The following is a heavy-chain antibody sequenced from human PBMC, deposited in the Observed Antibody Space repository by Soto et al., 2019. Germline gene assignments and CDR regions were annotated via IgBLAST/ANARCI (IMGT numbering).Heavy chain of an antibody. CDR2: ISYDGSNK. Sequence: GGSLRLSCAASGFAFSGDGRHWVRQPPGKGLEWVAVISYDGSNKYYADSVKGRFTISRDNSKNTLYLQMNSLRAEDTAVYYCAKDLMRQQLLDAFDIWGQGTMVTVSS. J-gene: IGHJ3*02. CDR3: AKDLMRQQLLDAFDI. D-gene: IGHD6-13*01. CDR1: GFAFSGDG. V-gene: IGHV3-30*18.